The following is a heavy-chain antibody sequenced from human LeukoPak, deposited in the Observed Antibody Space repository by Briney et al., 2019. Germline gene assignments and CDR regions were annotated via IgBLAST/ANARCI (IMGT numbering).Heavy chain of an antibody. CDR3: VRHDLAKYLPDS. J-gene: IGHJ4*02. CDR2: IYYSGST. Sequence: PSETLSLTCTVSGGSISSYYWSWIRQPPGKGLEWIEYIYYSGSTNYNPSLKSRVTISVDTSKNQFSLKLSSVTATDTAVYYCVRHDLAKYLPDSWGQGTLVTVSS. CDR1: GGSISSYY. D-gene: IGHD3/OR15-3a*01. V-gene: IGHV4-59*08.